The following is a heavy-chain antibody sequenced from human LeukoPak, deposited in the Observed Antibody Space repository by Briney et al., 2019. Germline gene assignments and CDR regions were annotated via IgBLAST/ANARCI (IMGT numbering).Heavy chain of an antibody. CDR3: AHQEYDNGCHPLQH. D-gene: IGHD2/OR15-2a*01. J-gene: IGHJ1*01. Sequence: SGPTLVKPPQTLTLTCTFSGFSRITHEVGVGWIRQPPGKALEWLSLFYYNNNKFYSPSLENRVTVSKDTSKNQVVLTRTNMDPMDTATYYCAHQEYDNGCHPLQHWGRGTPVTVSS. CDR1: GFSRITHEVG. V-gene: IGHV2-5*01. CDR2: FYYNNNK.